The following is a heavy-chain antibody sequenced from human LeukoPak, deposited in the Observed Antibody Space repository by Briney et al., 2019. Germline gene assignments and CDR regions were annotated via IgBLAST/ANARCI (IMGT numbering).Heavy chain of an antibody. CDR3: AKDHALTYYYGSGTYRRDHYFDF. D-gene: IGHD3-10*01. CDR1: GFTFSNAW. V-gene: IGHV3-15*01. CDR2: IKSKTDGGTT. Sequence: KPGGSLRLSCAASGFTFSNAWMSWVRQAPGKGLEWVGRIKSKTDGGTTDYAAPVKGRFTISRDDSRNTLYLQMNSLRVEDTAVYYCAKDHALTYYYGSGTYRRDHYFDFWGQGTVVTVSS. J-gene: IGHJ4*02.